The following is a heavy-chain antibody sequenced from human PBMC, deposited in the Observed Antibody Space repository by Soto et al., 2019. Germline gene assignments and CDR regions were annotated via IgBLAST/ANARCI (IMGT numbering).Heavy chain of an antibody. J-gene: IGHJ3*02. Sequence: GGSLRLSCAAPGSSFSTYAITWVPQSPGKGLEWVSTVGRGDSTFYADSVSGRFTISRHDSNNALFLQMNRLRADDTALYDCAKGIIVEVHGTRAFDIWGQGTMVTVSS. V-gene: IGHV3-23*01. D-gene: IGHD2-2*01. CDR2: VGRGDST. CDR3: AKGIIVEVHGTRAFDI. CDR1: GSSFSTYA.